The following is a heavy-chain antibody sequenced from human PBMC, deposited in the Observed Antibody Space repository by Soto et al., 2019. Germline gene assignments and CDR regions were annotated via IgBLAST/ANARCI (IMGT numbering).Heavy chain of an antibody. Sequence: PGGSLRLSCAASGFTFDDYAMHWVRLAPGKGLEWVSGISWRSGDITYADSVRGRFTISRDNANSTLYLQMNSLRLEDTALYYCAKDITVGVTLWKDAFDIWGPGTMVPVSS. V-gene: IGHV3-9*01. CDR3: AKDITVGVTLWKDAFDI. D-gene: IGHD1-26*01. CDR1: GFTFDDYA. J-gene: IGHJ3*02. CDR2: ISWRSGDI.